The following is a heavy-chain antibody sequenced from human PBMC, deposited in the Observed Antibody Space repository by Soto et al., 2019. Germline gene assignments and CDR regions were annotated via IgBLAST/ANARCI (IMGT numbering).Heavy chain of an antibody. D-gene: IGHD3-3*01. V-gene: IGHV1-69*13. Sequence: SVKVSCKASGGTFNSYAISWVRQAPGQGLEWMGGIIPIFGTTNCAQKFQGRVTITADESTSTAYMELSSLRSEDTAVYYCARGTDSFGVVTLYYGMDVWG. J-gene: IGHJ6*02. CDR1: GGTFNSYA. CDR2: IIPIFGTT. CDR3: ARGTDSFGVVTLYYGMDV.